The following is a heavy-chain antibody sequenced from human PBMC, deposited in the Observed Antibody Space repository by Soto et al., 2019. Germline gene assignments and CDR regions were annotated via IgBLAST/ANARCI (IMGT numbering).Heavy chain of an antibody. D-gene: IGHD5-18*01. Sequence: EVQLLESGGGLVQPGGSLRLSCAASGITFDNFALNWVRQAPGKGLEWVSGIGGSGISTYYADSVKGRFTISRDNSESTLYLHMNSLRADDTAIYYCAKEAGGGIGMVTSYFDYWGQGSLVTVSS. CDR1: GITFDNFA. J-gene: IGHJ4*02. V-gene: IGHV3-23*01. CDR2: IGGSGIST. CDR3: AKEAGGGIGMVTSYFDY.